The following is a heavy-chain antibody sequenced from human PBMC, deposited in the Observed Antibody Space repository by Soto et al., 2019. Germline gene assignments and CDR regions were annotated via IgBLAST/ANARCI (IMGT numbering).Heavy chain of an antibody. CDR2: IGPSSSYT. CDR3: ARVVRLMLYSDY. J-gene: IGHJ4*02. Sequence: PGGSLRLSCAASGFTFSDYYMSWIRQAPGKGLEWVSYIGPSSSYTNYADSVKGRFTISRDNTKNSLYLQMNSLRAEDTAVYYCARVVRLMLYSDYWGQGTLVTVSS. CDR1: GFTFSDYY. V-gene: IGHV3-11*06. D-gene: IGHD2-8*01.